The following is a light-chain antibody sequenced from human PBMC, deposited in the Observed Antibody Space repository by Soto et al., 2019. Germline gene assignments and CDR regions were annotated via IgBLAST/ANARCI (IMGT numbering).Light chain of an antibody. Sequence: DIQMTQSPSSLSASVGDRVTITCRASQSISNFLSWYQQKPGKAPRLLIYAASSLQSGVPSRFSGSGSGTDFTQIIISLHPEEFAVYFFQQSYFTAGGPFIFGPGTKVDIK. V-gene: IGKV1-39*01. CDR1: QSISNF. J-gene: IGKJ3*01. CDR2: AAS. CDR3: QQSYFTAGGPFI.